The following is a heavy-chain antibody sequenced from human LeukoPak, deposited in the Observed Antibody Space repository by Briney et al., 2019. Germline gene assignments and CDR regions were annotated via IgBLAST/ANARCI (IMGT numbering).Heavy chain of an antibody. CDR2: INPNSGGT. Sequence: ASVKVSCKASGYTFTGYYMHWVRQAPGQGLEWVGWINPNSGGTNYAQKFQGRVTMTRDTSISTAYMELSRLRSDDTAVYYCARRRSGSYDFWSGYSGYYGMDVWGQGTTVTVSS. D-gene: IGHD3-3*01. V-gene: IGHV1-2*02. CDR1: GYTFTGYY. CDR3: ARRRSGSYDFWSGYSGYYGMDV. J-gene: IGHJ6*02.